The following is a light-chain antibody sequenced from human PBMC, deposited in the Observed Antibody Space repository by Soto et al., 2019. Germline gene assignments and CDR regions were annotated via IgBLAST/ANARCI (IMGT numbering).Light chain of an antibody. CDR2: DAS. Sequence: ETVFTQSPATLSFSPGERATLSCRASQSVSSYLAWYQQKPGQAPRLLIYDASNRATGIPARFSGSGSGTDFTLTISSLEPADFAVYYCQQRSNWPLTFGGGTKVDIK. CDR1: QSVSSY. CDR3: QQRSNWPLT. J-gene: IGKJ4*01. V-gene: IGKV3-11*01.